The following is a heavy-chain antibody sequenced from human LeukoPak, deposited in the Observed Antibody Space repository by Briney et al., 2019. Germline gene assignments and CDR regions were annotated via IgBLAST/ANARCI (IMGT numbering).Heavy chain of an antibody. J-gene: IGHJ4*02. CDR3: ARGGFYCGGDCYVDY. CDR2: INHSGSA. CDR1: GGSFSPYY. D-gene: IGHD2-21*02. Sequence: SETLSLTCAVSGGSFSPYYWSWIRQPPGKGLEWIGEINHSGSANHNPSLPSRVTISVDTSKNQFSLKLSSVTAADTAVYYCARGGFYCGGDCYVDYWGQGTLVTVSS. V-gene: IGHV4-34*01.